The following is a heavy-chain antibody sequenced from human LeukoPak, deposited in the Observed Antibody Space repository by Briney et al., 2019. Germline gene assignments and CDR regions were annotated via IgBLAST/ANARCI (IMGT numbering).Heavy chain of an antibody. V-gene: IGHV3-23*01. J-gene: IGHJ6*02. CDR3: AKAIVAFYYYYGMDV. D-gene: IGHD2-21*01. CDR1: GFTFSSYA. CDR2: ISGSGGST. Sequence: GGSLRLSCAASGFTFSSYAMSWVRQAPGKGQEWVSAISGSGGSTYYADSVKGRFTISRDNSKNTLYLQMNSLRAEDTAVYYCAKAIVAFYYYYGMDVWGQGTTVTVSS.